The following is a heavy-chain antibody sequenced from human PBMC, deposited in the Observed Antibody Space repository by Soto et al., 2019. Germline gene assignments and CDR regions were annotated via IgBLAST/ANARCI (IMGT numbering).Heavy chain of an antibody. CDR2: ISAYTGNT. CDR1: GYTFTSYG. Sequence: ASVKVSCKASGYTFTSYGINWVRQAPGQGLVWMGWISAYTGNTNSAQKLQGRVTMTTDTSTSTAYMELRSLRSDDTAVYYCARNVANSRGWYYWFDPWGQGTLVTVSS. D-gene: IGHD6-19*01. J-gene: IGHJ5*02. V-gene: IGHV1-18*04. CDR3: ARNVANSRGWYYWFDP.